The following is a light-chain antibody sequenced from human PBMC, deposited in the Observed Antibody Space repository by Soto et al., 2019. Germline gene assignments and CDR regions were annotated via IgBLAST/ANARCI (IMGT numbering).Light chain of an antibody. CDR2: ANT. CDR1: SSNIVAVFD. V-gene: IGLV1-40*01. J-gene: IGLJ3*02. CDR3: QSYDNSLSAWV. Sequence: QSVLTQPPSVSGAPGQRVTISCTGSSSNIVAVFDVHWYQQLPGTAPKLLIYANTNRPSGVPDRFSGSKSGTSASLAITGLQAEDEADYYCQSYDNSLSAWVFGGGTKLTVL.